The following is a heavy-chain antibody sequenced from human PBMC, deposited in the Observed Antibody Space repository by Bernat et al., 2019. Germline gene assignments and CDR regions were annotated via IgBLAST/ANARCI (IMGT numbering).Heavy chain of an antibody. CDR1: GFSLSTSGVG. CDR2: IYWDDDK. J-gene: IGHJ4*02. CDR3: AHRDQIAAAGGIPFDY. V-gene: IGHV2-5*02. Sequence: QITLKESGPTLVKPTQTLTLTCTFSGFSLSTSGVGVGWIRQPPGKALEWLALIYWDDDKRYSPSLKSRLTITKDTSKNQVVLTMTNMDPVDTATYYCAHRDQIAAAGGIPFDYWGQGTLVTVSS. D-gene: IGHD6-13*01.